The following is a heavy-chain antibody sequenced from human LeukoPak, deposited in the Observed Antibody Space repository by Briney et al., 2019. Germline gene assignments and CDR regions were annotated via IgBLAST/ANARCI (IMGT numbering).Heavy chain of an antibody. J-gene: IGHJ6*03. D-gene: IGHD2-2*01. CDR2: IRYDGSNK. CDR1: GFTFSSYG. Sequence: PGGSLRLSCAASGFTFSSYGMHWVRQAPGKGLEWVAFIRYDGSNKYYADSVKGRFTISRDNSKNTLYLQMNSLRAEDTAVYYCASSPVPAATDYYSYYMDVWGKATTVTVSS. V-gene: IGHV3-30*02. CDR3: ASSPVPAATDYYSYYMDV.